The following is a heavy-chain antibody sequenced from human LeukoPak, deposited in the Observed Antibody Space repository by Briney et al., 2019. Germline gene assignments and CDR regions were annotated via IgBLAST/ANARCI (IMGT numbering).Heavy chain of an antibody. CDR2: IRYDGSNK. CDR1: GFTFSSYG. Sequence: GRTLRLSCAASGFTFSSYGMSWVRQAPGKGLEWVAFIRYDGSNKYYADSVKGRFTISRDNSKNTLYLQMNSLRAEDTAVYYCAKDSTLLWFGESNNWFDPWGQGTLVTVSS. J-gene: IGHJ5*02. V-gene: IGHV3-30*02. CDR3: AKDSTLLWFGESNNWFDP. D-gene: IGHD3-10*01.